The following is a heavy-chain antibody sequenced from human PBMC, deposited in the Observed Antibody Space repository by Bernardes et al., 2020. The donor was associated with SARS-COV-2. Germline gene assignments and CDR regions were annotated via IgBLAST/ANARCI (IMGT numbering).Heavy chain of an antibody. CDR2: IYPGDSET. J-gene: IGHJ4*02. CDR3: ATSPILSGWPFDH. D-gene: IGHD6-19*01. V-gene: IGHV5-51*01. CDR1: GYNFNTQW. Sequence: GGSLKIPCGGSGYNFNTQWVAWVRQVAGKGLEYMVIIYPGDSETKYGPSFQGRVTISADKSINTVYLQWNRLEASDTAMYYCATSPILSGWPFDHWGQGTLITVSS.